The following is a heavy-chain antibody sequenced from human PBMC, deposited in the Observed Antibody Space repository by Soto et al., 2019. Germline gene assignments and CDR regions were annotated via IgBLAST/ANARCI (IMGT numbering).Heavy chain of an antibody. D-gene: IGHD3-10*01. J-gene: IGHJ6*03. CDR1: GFTFSRYW. CDR2: INSDGSST. Sequence: DVQLVESGGGLVQPGGSLRLSCAASGFTFSRYWMHWVRQAPGKGLVWVSRINSDGSSTNYADSVKGRFTISRDNAKNTLYLEMNSLRAEDTAVYYCASWFRFAYYYDFMDVWGKGTTVTVSS. V-gene: IGHV3-74*01. CDR3: ASWFRFAYYYDFMDV.